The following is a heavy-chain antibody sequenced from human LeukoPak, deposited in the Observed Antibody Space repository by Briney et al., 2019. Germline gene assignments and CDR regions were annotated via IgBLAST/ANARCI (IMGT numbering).Heavy chain of an antibody. CDR3: ARAGIAAARDY. CDR1: GGSFSGYY. V-gene: IGHV4-34*01. CDR2: INHSGST. J-gene: IGHJ4*02. D-gene: IGHD6-13*01. Sequence: PSETLSLTCAVYGGSFSGYYWSWIHQPPGKGLEWIGEINHSGSTNYNPSLKSRVTISVDTSKNQFSLKLSSVTAADTAVYYCARAGIAAARDYWGQGTLVTVSS.